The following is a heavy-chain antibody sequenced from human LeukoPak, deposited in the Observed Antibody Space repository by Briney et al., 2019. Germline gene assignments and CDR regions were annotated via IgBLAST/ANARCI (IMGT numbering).Heavy chain of an antibody. Sequence: GASVKVSCKVSGYTFTSYGISWVRQAPGQGLEWMGWISAYNGNTNYAQKLQGRVTMTTDTSTSTAYMELRSLRSDDTAVYYCARDPTKLYSCGWSRGGYFDYWGQGTLVTVSS. CDR1: GYTFTSYG. CDR3: ARDPTKLYSCGWSRGGYFDY. J-gene: IGHJ4*02. D-gene: IGHD6-19*01. V-gene: IGHV1-18*01. CDR2: ISAYNGNT.